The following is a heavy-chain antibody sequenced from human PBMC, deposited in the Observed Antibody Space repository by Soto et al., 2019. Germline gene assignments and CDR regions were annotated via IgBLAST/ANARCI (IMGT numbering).Heavy chain of an antibody. Sequence: QVQLQQWGAGLLKPSETLSLTCAVYGGSFSGYYWSWIRQPPGKGLEWIGEINHSGSTNYNPSLKSRVTISVDTSKNQFSLKLSSVTAADTAVYYCARHGFQWGYYWGQGTLVTVSS. V-gene: IGHV4-34*01. CDR3: ARHGFQWGYY. CDR1: GGSFSGYY. CDR2: INHSGST. J-gene: IGHJ4*02. D-gene: IGHD1-26*01.